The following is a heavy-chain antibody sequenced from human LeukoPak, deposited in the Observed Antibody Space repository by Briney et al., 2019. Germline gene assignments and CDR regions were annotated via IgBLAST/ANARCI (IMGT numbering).Heavy chain of an antibody. Sequence: ASVKVSCKASGYTFTSYYMHWVRQAPGQGLEWMGIINPSGGSTSYAQKFQGRVTMTRDTSTSTVYMELSSLRSEDTAVYYCARDFYYGSGSYLNSALALDYWGQGTLVTVSS. CDR2: INPSGGST. CDR1: GYTFTSYY. CDR3: ARDFYYGSGSYLNSALALDY. V-gene: IGHV1-46*01. J-gene: IGHJ4*02. D-gene: IGHD3-10*01.